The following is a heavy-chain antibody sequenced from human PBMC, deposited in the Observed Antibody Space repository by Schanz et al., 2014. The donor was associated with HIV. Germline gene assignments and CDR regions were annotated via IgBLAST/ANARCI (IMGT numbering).Heavy chain of an antibody. Sequence: QVQLVQSGAEVKKPGASVKVSCKASGYTFTSYGISWVRQAPGQGLEWMGWISAYNGNINYAQKFRDRVTMTTDTSTTTASMELRSLRSDDTAVYYCARDLRVVPAASDNWFDPWGQGTLVTVSS. J-gene: IGHJ5*02. V-gene: IGHV1-18*01. CDR3: ARDLRVVPAASDNWFDP. CDR2: ISAYNGNI. CDR1: GYTFTSYG. D-gene: IGHD2-2*01.